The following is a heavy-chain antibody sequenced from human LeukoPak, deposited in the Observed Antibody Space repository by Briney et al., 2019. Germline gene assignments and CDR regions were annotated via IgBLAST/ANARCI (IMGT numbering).Heavy chain of an antibody. CDR2: TFYSGST. J-gene: IGHJ4*02. CDR1: GGSISPYY. V-gene: IGHV4-59*08. CDR3: ARHGTSRITMNH. D-gene: IGHD3-22*01. Sequence: SETLSLTCTVSGGSISPYYWSWIRQPPGEGLEWIGYTFYSGSTNYNPSLKSRVTISVDTSKNQFSLKLSSVTAADTAVYYCARHGTSRITMNHWGQGTLVTVSS.